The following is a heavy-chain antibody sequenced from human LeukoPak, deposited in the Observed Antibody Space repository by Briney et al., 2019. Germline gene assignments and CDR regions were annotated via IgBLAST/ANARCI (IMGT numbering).Heavy chain of an antibody. D-gene: IGHD3-16*01. Sequence: GGSLRLSCAASGFTFSTYSMTWVRQSPGRGLEWVSSISSSSVYIYYADSVKGRFTISRDNAKNTLYLQMNSLRAEDTAVYYCARVRWGGLYYFDYWGQGTLVTVSS. J-gene: IGHJ4*02. CDR1: GFTFSTYS. CDR3: ARVRWGGLYYFDY. V-gene: IGHV3-21*01. CDR2: ISSSSVYI.